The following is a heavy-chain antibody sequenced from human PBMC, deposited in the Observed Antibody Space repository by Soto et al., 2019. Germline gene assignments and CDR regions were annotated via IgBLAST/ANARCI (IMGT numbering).Heavy chain of an antibody. CDR1: GFTFSSYS. V-gene: IGHV3-21*01. CDR2: ISSSSSYI. CDR3: ARGAYCGGDCYFTYFDY. Sequence: GGSLRLSCAASGFTFSSYSMNWVRQAPGKGLEWVSSISSSSSYIYYADSGKGRLTISRDNAKNSLYLQMNSLRAEDTAVYYCARGAYCGGDCYFTYFDYWGQGTLVTVSS. J-gene: IGHJ4*02. D-gene: IGHD2-21*02.